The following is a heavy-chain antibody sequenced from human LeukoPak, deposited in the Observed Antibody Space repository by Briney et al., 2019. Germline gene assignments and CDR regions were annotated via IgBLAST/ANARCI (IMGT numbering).Heavy chain of an antibody. CDR1: GYTFTNYW. V-gene: IGHV5-51*01. CDR3: ARSQDSSSDAFDV. D-gene: IGHD6-13*01. CDR2: IYPDDSET. Sequence: GESLKISCKGSGYTFTNYWIGWGRQMPGKGLEWMGIIYPDDSETAFSPSFQGQVTISADKSIKTAFLQWSSLKASDTAMYYCARSQDSSSDAFDVWGQGTMVTVSS. J-gene: IGHJ3*01.